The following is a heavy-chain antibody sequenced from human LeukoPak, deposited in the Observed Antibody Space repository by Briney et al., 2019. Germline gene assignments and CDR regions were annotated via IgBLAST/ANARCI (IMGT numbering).Heavy chain of an antibody. V-gene: IGHV3-43*02. J-gene: IGHJ5*02. CDR3: AKGVRSGTYYNCFDP. D-gene: IGHD1-26*01. CDR1: GFTLDDYA. CDR2: ISGDGDNT. Sequence: GGSLRLSCVASGFTLDDYALHWVRQAPGKGMEWISLISGDGDNTYYADSVKGRFTISRDNSKTSIYLQMSSLRAEDTALYYCAKGVRSGTYYNCFDPWGQGTLVTVSS.